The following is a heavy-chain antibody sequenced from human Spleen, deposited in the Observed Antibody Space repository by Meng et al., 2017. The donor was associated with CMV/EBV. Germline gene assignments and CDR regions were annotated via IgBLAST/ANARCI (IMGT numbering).Heavy chain of an antibody. V-gene: IGHV5-51*01. J-gene: IGHJ6*02. CDR1: GYSFTSYW. CDR3: SRQKGLHIPMDV. Sequence: KVSCKGSGYSFTSYWIGWVRQMPGKGLEWMGIIYPGDSDTRYSPSFQGQVTISADKSLSTAYLQLSSLKASDTAMYYCSRQKGLHIPMDVWGQGTTVTVSS. D-gene: IGHD4-11*01. CDR2: IYPGDSDT.